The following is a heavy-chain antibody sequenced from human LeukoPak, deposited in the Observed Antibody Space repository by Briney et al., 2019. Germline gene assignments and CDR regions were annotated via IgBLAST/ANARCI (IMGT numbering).Heavy chain of an antibody. V-gene: IGHV4-38-2*02. Sequence: SETLSLTCAVSGYSISSCYYWGWIRQPPGKGLEWIGSIYHSGSTYYNPSLKSRVTISVDTSKNQFSLKLSSVTAADTAVYYCARDGRGYCSGGSCPTHYYYYYYMDVWGKGTTVTVSS. D-gene: IGHD2-15*01. CDR1: GYSISSCYY. J-gene: IGHJ6*03. CDR3: ARDGRGYCSGGSCPTHYYYYYYMDV. CDR2: IYHSGST.